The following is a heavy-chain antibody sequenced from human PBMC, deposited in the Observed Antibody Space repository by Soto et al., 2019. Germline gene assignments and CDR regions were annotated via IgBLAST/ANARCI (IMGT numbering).Heavy chain of an antibody. Sequence: EVQLVESGGGLVQPGGSPRLSCAASGFTFSSYDMHWVRQATGKGLEWVSAIGTAGDTYYPGSVTGRFTISRENAKNSLYLQMNRLRAGDTAVYYCARGASDYDIWTGNGHYGMDVWGQGTTVTVSS. CDR2: IGTAGDT. CDR3: ARGASDYDIWTGNGHYGMDV. D-gene: IGHD3-9*01. J-gene: IGHJ6*02. CDR1: GFTFSSYD. V-gene: IGHV3-13*01.